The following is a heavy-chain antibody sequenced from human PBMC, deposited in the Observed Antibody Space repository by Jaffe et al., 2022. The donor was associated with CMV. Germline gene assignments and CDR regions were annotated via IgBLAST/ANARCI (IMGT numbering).Heavy chain of an antibody. CDR3: ASQYPIQLWPYFDY. CDR2: IWYDGSNK. CDR1: GFTFSSYG. V-gene: IGHV3-33*08. Sequence: QVQLVESGGGVVQPGRSLRLSCAASGFTFSSYGMHWVRQAPGKGLEWVAVIWYDGSNKYYADSVKGRFTISRDNSKNTLYLQMNSLRAEDTAVYYCASQYPIQLWPYFDYWGQGTLVTVSS. D-gene: IGHD5-18*01. J-gene: IGHJ4*02.